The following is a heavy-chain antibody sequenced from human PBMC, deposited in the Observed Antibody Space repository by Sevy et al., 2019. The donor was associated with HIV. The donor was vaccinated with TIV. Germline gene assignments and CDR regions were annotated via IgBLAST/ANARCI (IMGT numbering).Heavy chain of an antibody. Sequence: ASVKVSCKASGYTFTDYYLHWLRQAPAQGLEGMGWIKPNTGATNYAQKFKGRVTMTMDTSMSTAFMDQTRLRSDDTAVYYCAKLLIVVDDGFDVWGQGTMVTVSS. CDR1: GYTFTDYY. D-gene: IGHD3-22*01. CDR2: IKPNTGAT. J-gene: IGHJ3*01. CDR3: AKLLIVVDDGFDV. V-gene: IGHV1-2*02.